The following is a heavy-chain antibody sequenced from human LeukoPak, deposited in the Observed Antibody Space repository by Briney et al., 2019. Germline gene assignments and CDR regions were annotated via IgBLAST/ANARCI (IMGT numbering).Heavy chain of an antibody. CDR2: IIPIFGTA. CDR3: ARDYTDRYYGMDV. J-gene: IGHJ6*02. V-gene: IGHV1-69*13. Sequence: ASVKVSCKASGGTFSSYAISWVRQAPGQGLEWMGGIIPIFGTANYAQKSQGRVTITADESTSTAYMELSSLRSEDTAVYYCARDYTDRYYGMDVWGQGTTVTVSS. D-gene: IGHD4-11*01. CDR1: GGTFSSYA.